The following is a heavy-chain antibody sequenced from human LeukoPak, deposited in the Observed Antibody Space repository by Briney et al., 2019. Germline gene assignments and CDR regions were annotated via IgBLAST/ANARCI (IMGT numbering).Heavy chain of an antibody. D-gene: IGHD3-22*01. J-gene: IGHJ4*02. CDR1: GGSISSSPYY. CDR2: IDYSGST. CDR3: ARGIRDPVSRWGSYYYDSSGTTCFDY. V-gene: IGHV4-39*07. Sequence: PSETLSLTCTVSGGSISSSPYYWGWIRQPPGKGLERIGSIDYSGSTHYNPSIKSRVTISVDTSKNQFSLKLSSVTAADTAVYYCARGIRDPVSRWGSYYYDSSGTTCFDYWGQGTLVTVSS.